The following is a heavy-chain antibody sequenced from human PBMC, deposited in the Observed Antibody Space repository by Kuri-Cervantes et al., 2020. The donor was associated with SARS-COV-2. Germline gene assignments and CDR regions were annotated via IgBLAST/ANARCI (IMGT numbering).Heavy chain of an antibody. V-gene: IGHV4-39*01. J-gene: IGHJ5*02. CDR1: GDSISSSSYY. CDR2: IYYSGST. CDR3: ARHRSVGAIGWWFDP. D-gene: IGHD1-26*01. Sequence: SETLSLTCTVSGDSISSSSYYWGWIRQPPGKGLEWIGSIYYSGSTYYNPSLKSRVTISVDTSKNQFSLKLSSVTAADTAVYYCARHRSVGAIGWWFDPWGQGTLVTVSS.